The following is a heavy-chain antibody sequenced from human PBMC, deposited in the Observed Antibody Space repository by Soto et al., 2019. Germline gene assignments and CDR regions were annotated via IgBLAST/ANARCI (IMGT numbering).Heavy chain of an antibody. CDR2: ISGSGRGT. V-gene: IGHV3-23*01. CDR3: AKTAATRPRLCLDT. D-gene: IGHD6-13*01. Sequence: GSLGLSSAATGXTFSSYAMRWLRQAPGKRLELVSVISGSGRGTYYADSVKGRFTISIYKSNNTLYLQMNSMRVEDPAVFYCAKTAATRPRLCLDTWGQGTLGTVSS. CDR1: GXTFSSYA. J-gene: IGHJ5*02.